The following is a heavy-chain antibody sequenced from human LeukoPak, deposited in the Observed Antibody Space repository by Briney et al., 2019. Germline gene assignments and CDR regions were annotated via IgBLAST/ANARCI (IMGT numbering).Heavy chain of an antibody. Sequence: GRSLRLSCAASGFTFSSYAMSWVRQASGKGLEWVSAISGSGGSTYYADSVKGRFTISRDNSKNTLYLQMNSLRAEDTAVYYCAILRTYYYDSSGYYYGGFDYWGQGTLVTVSS. CDR3: AILRTYYYDSSGYYYGGFDY. CDR2: ISGSGGST. J-gene: IGHJ4*02. V-gene: IGHV3-23*01. CDR1: GFTFSSYA. D-gene: IGHD3-22*01.